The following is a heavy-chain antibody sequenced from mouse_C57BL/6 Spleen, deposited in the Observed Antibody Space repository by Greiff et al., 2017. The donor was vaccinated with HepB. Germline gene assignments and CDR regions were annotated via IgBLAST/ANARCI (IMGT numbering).Heavy chain of an antibody. CDR1: GYTFTSYW. D-gene: IGHD1-1*01. V-gene: IGHV1-72*01. Sequence: QVQLQQPGAELVKPGASVKLSCKASGYTFTSYWMHWVKQRPGRGLEWIGRIDPNSGGTKYNEKFKSKATLTVDKPSSTAYMQLSSLTSEYSAVYYCARSLYYYGSRDYAMDYWGQGTSVTVSS. CDR3: ARSLYYYGSRDYAMDY. CDR2: IDPNSGGT. J-gene: IGHJ4*01.